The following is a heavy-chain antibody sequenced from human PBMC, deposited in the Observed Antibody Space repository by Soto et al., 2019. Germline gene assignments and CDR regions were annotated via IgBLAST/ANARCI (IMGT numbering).Heavy chain of an antibody. CDR2: IYWDDDK. V-gene: IGHV2-5*05. D-gene: IGHD3-22*01. CDR3: AHRGNYYDNDGYYFDY. CDR1: GFSLRSSGVG. J-gene: IGHJ4*02. Sequence: QITLKESGPTLVKPTQTLTLTCTFSGFSLRSSGVGVGWIRQPPGKALEWLALIYWDDDKRYGPSLNSRVTITNDTSKNQVILTMTNMDPVDTATYYCAHRGNYYDNDGYYFDYWGQGILVTVSS.